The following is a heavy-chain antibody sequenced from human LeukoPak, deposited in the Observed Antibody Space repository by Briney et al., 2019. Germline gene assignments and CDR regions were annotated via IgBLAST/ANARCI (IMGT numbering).Heavy chain of an antibody. V-gene: IGHV4-59*08. J-gene: IGHJ3*02. CDR3: ARRPSPPDAFDI. Sequence: SSDTLSLTCTVSGGSINNFYWTWIRQPPGKGLEWIGSFYYTGSTYYSPSLKSRATISRDTSKNQFSLNLFSVTAADTAVYYCARRPSPPDAFDIWGQGTVVTVSS. CDR2: FYYTGST. CDR1: GGSINNFY.